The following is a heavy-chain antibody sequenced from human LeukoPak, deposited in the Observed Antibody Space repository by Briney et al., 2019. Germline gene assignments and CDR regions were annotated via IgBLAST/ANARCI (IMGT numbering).Heavy chain of an antibody. CDR3: ARADQWRGTYYYMDV. V-gene: IGHV3-30*04. CDR2: ISYDGSDK. D-gene: IGHD6-19*01. Sequence: GRSLRLSCAASGFTFSSYAMHWVRQAPGKGLEWVAVISYDGSDKYYADSVKGRFTISRDNSKNTLYLQMNSLRAEDTAVYYCARADQWRGTYYYMDVWGKGTTVTVSS. J-gene: IGHJ6*03. CDR1: GFTFSSYA.